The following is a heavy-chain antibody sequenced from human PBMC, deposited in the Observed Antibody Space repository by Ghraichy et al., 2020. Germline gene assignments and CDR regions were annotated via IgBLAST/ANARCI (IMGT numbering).Heavy chain of an antibody. CDR3: ARGADCGGDCFPYYFDY. CDR2: ISYDGSNK. J-gene: IGHJ4*02. CDR1: GFTFSSYA. V-gene: IGHV3-30-3*01. Sequence: GGSLRLSCAASGFTFSSYAMHWVRQAPGKGLEWVAVISYDGSNKYYADSVKGRFTISRDNSKNTLYLQMNSLRAEDTAVYYCARGADCGGDCFPYYFDYWGQGTLVTVSS. D-gene: IGHD2-21*02.